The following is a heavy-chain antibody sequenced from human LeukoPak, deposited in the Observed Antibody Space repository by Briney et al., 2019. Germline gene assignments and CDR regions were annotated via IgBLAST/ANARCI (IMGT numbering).Heavy chain of an antibody. J-gene: IGHJ4*02. V-gene: IGHV3-49*04. CDR2: IRSKAYGGTT. CDR1: GFTFGDYA. D-gene: IGHD3-16*01. Sequence: GRSLRLSCTASGFTFGDYAMSWVRQAPGKGLEWVGFIRSKAYGGTTEYAASVKGRFTISRDDSKSIAYLQMNSLKTKDTAVYYCTRVPRRGIDYWGQGTLVTVSS. CDR3: TRVPRRGIDY.